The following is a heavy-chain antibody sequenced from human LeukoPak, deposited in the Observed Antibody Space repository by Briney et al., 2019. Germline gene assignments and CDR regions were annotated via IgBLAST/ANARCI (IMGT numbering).Heavy chain of an antibody. CDR3: ARELEPDRLYYGMDV. J-gene: IGHJ6*04. V-gene: IGHV3-30*03. CDR2: ISYDGSNK. CDR1: GFTFSSYG. Sequence: GGSLRLSCAAAGFTFSSYGMHWVRQAPGKGLEWVAVISYDGSNKYYADSVKGRFTISRDNSKNTLYLQMNSLRAEDTAVYYCARELEPDRLYYGMDVWGKGTTVTVSS. D-gene: IGHD1-1*01.